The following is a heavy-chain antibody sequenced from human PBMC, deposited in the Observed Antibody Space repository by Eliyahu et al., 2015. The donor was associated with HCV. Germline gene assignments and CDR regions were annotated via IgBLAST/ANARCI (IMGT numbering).Heavy chain of an antibody. Sequence: QVTLKESAPALVKPTQTLTLTCTLSGLSLSTFGMRVSWIRQPPGQALEWFARIDWDDDEFYSASLKTRLTISKDTSKNQVFLTMTNMDPVDTATYFCARMRASTALYFDYWGPGTLVTVSS. CDR1: GLSLSTFGMR. V-gene: IGHV2-70*04. CDR2: IDWDDDE. D-gene: IGHD1-1*01. J-gene: IGHJ4*02. CDR3: ARMRASTALYFDY.